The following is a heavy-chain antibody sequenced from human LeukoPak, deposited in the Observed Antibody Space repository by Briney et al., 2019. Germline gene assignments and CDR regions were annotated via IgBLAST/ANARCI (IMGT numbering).Heavy chain of an antibody. CDR2: IYYSGST. J-gene: IGHJ4*02. D-gene: IGHD6-19*01. CDR3: AREEQWLAYFDY. CDR1: GGSISSGDYY. Sequence: SETLSLTCTVSGGSISSGDYYWSWIRQPPGKGLEWIGSIYYSGSTYYNPSLKSRVTISVDTSKNQFSLKLSSVTAADTAVYYCAREEQWLAYFDYWGQGTLVTVSS. V-gene: IGHV4-39*07.